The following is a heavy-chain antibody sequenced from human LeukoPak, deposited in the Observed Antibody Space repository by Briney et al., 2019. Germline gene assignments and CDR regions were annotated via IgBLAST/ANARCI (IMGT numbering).Heavy chain of an antibody. Sequence: SDTLSLTCAVSGYSISSGYYWGWIRQPPGKGLELIGNIYHSGSTYYNPSLKSRVTISLDTSKNQFSLKLSSVTAADTAVYYCATNYGSGSYYILVYWGQGTLVTVSS. CDR2: IYHSGST. CDR3: ATNYGSGSYYILVY. V-gene: IGHV4-38-2*01. CDR1: GYSISSGYY. D-gene: IGHD3-10*01. J-gene: IGHJ4*02.